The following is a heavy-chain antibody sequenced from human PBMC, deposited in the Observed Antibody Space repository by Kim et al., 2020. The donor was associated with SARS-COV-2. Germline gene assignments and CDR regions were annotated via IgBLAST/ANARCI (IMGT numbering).Heavy chain of an antibody. D-gene: IGHD3-10*01. Sequence: SETLSLTCTVSGGSTATTYYWGWIRQPPGKGLEWIGSLYYSGDISYNPSLKSRVTISVDTSRNQFSLKLTSVTAADRAVFYCARIGLYGTGILVDYWGQGTLVTVSS. CDR2: LYYSGDI. J-gene: IGHJ4*02. CDR1: GGSTATTYY. V-gene: IGHV4-39*01. CDR3: ARIGLYGTGILVDY.